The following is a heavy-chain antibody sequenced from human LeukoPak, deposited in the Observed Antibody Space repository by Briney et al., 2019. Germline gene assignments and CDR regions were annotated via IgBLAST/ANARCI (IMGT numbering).Heavy chain of an antibody. V-gene: IGHV3-74*01. CDR2: INSDGINT. CDR3: ARDLGQYYDTSDNWFDP. D-gene: IGHD3-22*01. Sequence: GGSLRLSCAASGFTFSNYWMHWVRQAPGKGLVWVSRINSDGINTSYADSVKGRFTISRDNAENTLNLQMNSLRAEDTAVYYCARDLGQYYDTSDNWFDPWGQGTLVTVSS. CDR1: GFTFSNYW. J-gene: IGHJ5*02.